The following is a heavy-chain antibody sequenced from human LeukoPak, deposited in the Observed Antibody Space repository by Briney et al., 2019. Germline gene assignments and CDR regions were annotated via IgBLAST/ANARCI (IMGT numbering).Heavy chain of an antibody. CDR1: GGSFSGYY. CDR3: ARGQGLDRRDFQH. V-gene: IGHV4-34*01. Sequence: SETLSLTCAVYGGSFSGYYWSWIRQPPGKGLEWIGEINHSGSTNYNPSLKSRVTISVDTSKNQFSLKLSSVTAADTAVYYCARGQGLDRRDFQHWGQGTLVTVSS. J-gene: IGHJ1*01. D-gene: IGHD3/OR15-3a*01. CDR2: INHSGST.